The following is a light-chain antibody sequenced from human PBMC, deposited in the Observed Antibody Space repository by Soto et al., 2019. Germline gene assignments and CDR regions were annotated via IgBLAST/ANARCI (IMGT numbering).Light chain of an antibody. CDR1: SSDVGAYNY. CDR2: DVN. Sequence: QSVLTQPASVSGSPGQSIAISFTGTSSDVGAYNYVSWYQQHPGKAPKVMIYDVNNRPSGVSDRFSGSKSGNTASLTISGLQADDEADYYCSSYTSGSLYVFGTGTKLTVL. CDR3: SSYTSGSLYV. J-gene: IGLJ1*01. V-gene: IGLV2-14*01.